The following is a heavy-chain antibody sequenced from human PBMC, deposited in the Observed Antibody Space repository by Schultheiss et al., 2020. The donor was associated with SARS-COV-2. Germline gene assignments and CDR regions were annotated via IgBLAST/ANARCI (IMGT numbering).Heavy chain of an antibody. Sequence: SETLSLTCAVYGGSFSGYYWSWIRQPAGKGLEWFGRNYTSESTNYNPSLKSRVTMSVDTSKNQFSLQLNSVTPEDTAVYYCARHPGGNRYFDFWGQGSLVTVSS. CDR1: GGSFSGYY. CDR2: NYTSEST. J-gene: IGHJ4*02. CDR3: ARHPGGNRYFDF. D-gene: IGHD3-16*01. V-gene: IGHV4-59*10.